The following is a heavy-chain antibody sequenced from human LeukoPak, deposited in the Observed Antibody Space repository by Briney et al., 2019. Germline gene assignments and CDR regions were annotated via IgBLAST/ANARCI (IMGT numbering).Heavy chain of an antibody. CDR3: ARDLAYSRLNY. D-gene: IGHD5-18*01. CDR2: INPDGNKK. J-gene: IGHJ4*02. V-gene: IGHV3-7*01. Sequence: GGSLRLSCAASEFTFSSYWMSWVRQAPGKGLEWVASINPDGNKKYSADSVKGRFTISRDNAENSLYLQMNSLRVEDTAFYYCARDLAYSRLNYWGQGMLVTVSS. CDR1: EFTFSSYW.